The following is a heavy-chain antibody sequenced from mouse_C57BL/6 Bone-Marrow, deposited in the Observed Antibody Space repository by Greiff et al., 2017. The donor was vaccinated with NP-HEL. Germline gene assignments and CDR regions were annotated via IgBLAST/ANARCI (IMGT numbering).Heavy chain of an antibody. CDR3: ARREIYYDLYYAMDY. J-gene: IGHJ4*01. V-gene: IGHV5-6*02. CDR2: ISSGGSYT. Sequence: EVMLVESGGDLVKPGGSLKLSCAASGFTSSSYGMSWVRQTPDKRLEWVATISSGGSYTYYPDSVKGRFTISRDNAKNTLYLQMSSLKSEDTAMYYCARREIYYDLYYAMDYWGQGTSVTVSS. D-gene: IGHD2-4*01. CDR1: GFTSSSYG.